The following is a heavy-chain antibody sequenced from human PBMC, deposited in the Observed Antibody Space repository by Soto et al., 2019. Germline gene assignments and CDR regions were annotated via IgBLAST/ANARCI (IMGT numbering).Heavy chain of an antibody. Sequence: SETLSLTCDVYGGSCSGYYWSWIRQLPGKGLEWIGEINHSGSTNYNPSLKSRVTISVDQSKNQFSLKLSSVTAADTAVYYCARRNGWFGELPENYYYYGMDVWGQGTKVPVSS. CDR2: INHSGST. J-gene: IGHJ6*02. CDR1: GGSCSGYY. CDR3: ARRNGWFGELPENYYYYGMDV. V-gene: IGHV4-34*01. D-gene: IGHD3-10*01.